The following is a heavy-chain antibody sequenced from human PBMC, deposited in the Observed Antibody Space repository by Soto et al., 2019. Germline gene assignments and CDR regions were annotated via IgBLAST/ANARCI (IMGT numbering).Heavy chain of an antibody. D-gene: IGHD3-10*01. CDR1: GFTFSSYA. V-gene: IGHV3-23*01. J-gene: IGHJ4*02. Sequence: EVQLSGSGGGLVQPGGSLRLSCAASGFTFSSYAMSWVRQAPGKGLEWVSAISGSSTSTYYADSVKGRFTISRDNSKNTLCLQMNSLRAEDTAVYYCAKDPSSGFAMENYFDYWGQGTLVTVSS. CDR2: ISGSSTST. CDR3: AKDPSSGFAMENYFDY.